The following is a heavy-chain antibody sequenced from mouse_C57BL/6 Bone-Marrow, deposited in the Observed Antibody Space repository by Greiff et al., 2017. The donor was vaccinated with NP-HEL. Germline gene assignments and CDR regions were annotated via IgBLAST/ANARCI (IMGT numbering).Heavy chain of an antibody. CDR2: LYWDDDK. Sequence: QVTLKVSGPGILQSSQTLSLTCSFSGFSLSTSGMGVSWLRQPSGKGLEWLAHLYWDDDKRHNPSLKRRPTISKDTSRNQVFLKIPSVDTADTATYYCARRWESTKGYYSDYWGQGTTLTVSS. V-gene: IGHV8-12*01. D-gene: IGHD2-1*01. CDR3: ARRWESTKGYYSDY. J-gene: IGHJ2*01. CDR1: GFSLSTSGMG.